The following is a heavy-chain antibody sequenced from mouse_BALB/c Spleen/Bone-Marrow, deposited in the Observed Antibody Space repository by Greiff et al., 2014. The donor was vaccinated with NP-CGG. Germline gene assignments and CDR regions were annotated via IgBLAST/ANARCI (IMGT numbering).Heavy chain of an antibody. Sequence: EVMLVEFGGGLVKPGGSLKLSCAASGFTFSSYAMSWVRQTPEKRLEWVATISSGGNYTYYPDSVKGRFTISRDNAKNTLYLQMSSLRSEDTAMYYCASTGYFFDYWGQGTTLTVSS. J-gene: IGHJ2*01. CDR3: ASTGYFFDY. V-gene: IGHV5-9-1*01. CDR2: ISSGGNYT. D-gene: IGHD4-1*01. CDR1: GFTFSSYA.